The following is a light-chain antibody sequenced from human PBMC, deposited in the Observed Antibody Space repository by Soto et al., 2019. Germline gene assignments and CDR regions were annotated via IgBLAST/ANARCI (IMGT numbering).Light chain of an antibody. CDR2: ATS. Sequence: EILMTQSPATLSVSPGDSATLSCRASRSVDTDLAWYQQKPGQAPRLLVFATSARATGVPDRFRGSRSGTDFTLTISSLQPEDSAVYYCQQRSNWPLFGGGTKVDIK. CDR1: RSVDTD. J-gene: IGKJ4*01. V-gene: IGKV3-15*01. CDR3: QQRSNWPL.